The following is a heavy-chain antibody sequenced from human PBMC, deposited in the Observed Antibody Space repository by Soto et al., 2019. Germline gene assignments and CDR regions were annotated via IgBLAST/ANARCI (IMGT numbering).Heavy chain of an antibody. J-gene: IGHJ4*02. Sequence: ASVKVSCKASGYTFTSYGISWVRQAPGQGLEWMGWISTYSGNADYAQKFQGRITMTTDTSTDTVYMELRSLRSDDTAVYFCARNLFGVIIMGDYWGQGTLVTVSS. CDR3: ARNLFGVIIMGDY. D-gene: IGHD3-3*01. CDR2: ISTYSGNA. V-gene: IGHV1-18*04. CDR1: GYTFTSYG.